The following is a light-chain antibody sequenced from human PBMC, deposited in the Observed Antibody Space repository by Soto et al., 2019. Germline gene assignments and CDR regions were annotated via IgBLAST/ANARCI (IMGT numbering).Light chain of an antibody. J-gene: IGLJ1*01. Sequence: QSVLTQPPSASGSPGQSVTISCTGTSSDVGTYKYVSWYQQHPGKAPKLILYEVNERPSGVPDRFSGSKSGNTASLTVSGLQAEDEADYYCSSYVASNNLRVFGTGTKVTVL. V-gene: IGLV2-8*01. CDR2: EVN. CDR1: SSDVGTYKY. CDR3: SSYVASNNLRV.